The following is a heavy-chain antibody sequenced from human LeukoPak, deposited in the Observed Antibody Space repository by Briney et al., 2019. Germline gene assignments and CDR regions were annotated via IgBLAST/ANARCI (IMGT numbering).Heavy chain of an antibody. D-gene: IGHD3-22*01. CDR3: AKGRGSRLYYYDSSGPLDY. Sequence: GGSLRLSCAASGFTFDDYAMHWVRPAPGKGLEGVSGISWNSGSIGYADSVKGRFTISRDNAKNSLYLQMNSLRAEDTALYYCAKGRGSRLYYYDSSGPLDYWGQRTLVTVSS. V-gene: IGHV3-9*01. CDR1: GFTFDDYA. CDR2: ISWNSGSI. J-gene: IGHJ4*02.